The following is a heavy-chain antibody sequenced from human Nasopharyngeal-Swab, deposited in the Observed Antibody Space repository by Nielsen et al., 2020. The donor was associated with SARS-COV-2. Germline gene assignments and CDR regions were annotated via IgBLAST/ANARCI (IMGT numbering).Heavy chain of an antibody. Sequence: GESLKISCAASGFTFSSYSMNWDRQAPGKGLEWVSSISSSSSYIYYADSVKGRFTISRDNAKNSLYLQMNSLRAEDTAVYYCARGGNSVYWGQGTLVTVSS. CDR3: ARGGNSVY. V-gene: IGHV3-21*01. CDR1: GFTFSSYS. J-gene: IGHJ4*02. CDR2: ISSSSSYI. D-gene: IGHD4-23*01.